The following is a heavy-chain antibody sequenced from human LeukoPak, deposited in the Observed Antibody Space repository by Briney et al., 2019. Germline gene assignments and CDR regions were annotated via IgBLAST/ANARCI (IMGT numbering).Heavy chain of an antibody. J-gene: IGHJ5*02. Sequence: PGGSLRLSCAASGFTLSSYAMHWVRQAPGKGLEWVAVISYDGSNKYYADSVKGRFTISRDNAKNSLYLQMNSLRAEDTAVYYCARDSEYCSGGSCYSAWFDPWGQGTLVTVSS. V-gene: IGHV3-30*04. D-gene: IGHD2-15*01. CDR2: ISYDGSNK. CDR1: GFTLSSYA. CDR3: ARDSEYCSGGSCYSAWFDP.